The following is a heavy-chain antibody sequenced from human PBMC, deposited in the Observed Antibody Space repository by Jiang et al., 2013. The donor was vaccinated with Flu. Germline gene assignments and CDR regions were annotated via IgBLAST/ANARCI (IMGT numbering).Heavy chain of an antibody. CDR3: ARDGF. CDR1: VAPSVVTT. Sequence: TLSLTRTVSVAPSVVTTGAGSGSPQEGTGVDWVYLLHGSTNYNPSLKSRVTISVDTSKNQFSLKLSSVTAADTAVYYCARDGFWGQGTLVTVSS. V-gene: IGHV4-59*01. CDR2: LLHGST. J-gene: IGHJ4*02.